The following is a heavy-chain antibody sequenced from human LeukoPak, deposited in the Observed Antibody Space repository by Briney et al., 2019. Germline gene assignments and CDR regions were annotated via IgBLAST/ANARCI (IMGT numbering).Heavy chain of an antibody. CDR2: IIPIFGTA. D-gene: IGHD6-6*01. Sequence: SVKVSCKASGGAYSSYAISWVRQAPGQALEWMGGIIPIFGTANYAQKFQGRVTITTDESTSTAYMELSSLRSEDTAVYYCARSEAARQTIYYYYYMGVWGKGTTVTVSS. J-gene: IGHJ6*03. CDR3: ARSEAARQTIYYYYYMGV. V-gene: IGHV1-69*05. CDR1: GGAYSSYA.